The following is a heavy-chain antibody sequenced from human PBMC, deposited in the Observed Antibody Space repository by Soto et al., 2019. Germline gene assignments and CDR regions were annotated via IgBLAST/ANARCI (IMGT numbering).Heavy chain of an antibody. Sequence: PGGSLRLSCAASGFTVSSYGMHWVRQAPGKGLEWVAVISYDGSNKYYADSVKGRFTISRDNSKNTLCLQMNSLRAEDTAVYYCAKVFPYYYDSSGYPYWGQGTLVTV. CDR2: ISYDGSNK. CDR1: GFTVSSYG. J-gene: IGHJ4*02. V-gene: IGHV3-30*18. D-gene: IGHD3-22*01. CDR3: AKVFPYYYDSSGYPY.